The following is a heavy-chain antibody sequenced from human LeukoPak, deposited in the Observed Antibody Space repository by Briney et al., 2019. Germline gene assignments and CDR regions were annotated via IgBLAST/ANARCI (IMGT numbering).Heavy chain of an antibody. CDR2: ISYDGSNI. CDR3: AKWGGVQFDP. J-gene: IGHJ5*02. Sequence: ALRLSCAASGFTFSSSGMHWVRQAPGKGLDWVAVISYDGSNIYYADSVKGRFSISRDNSKKTLYLQMNSLRTEDTAVYYCAKWGGVQFDPWGQGTLVTVSS. CDR1: GFTFSSSG. D-gene: IGHD2-8*01. V-gene: IGHV3-30*18.